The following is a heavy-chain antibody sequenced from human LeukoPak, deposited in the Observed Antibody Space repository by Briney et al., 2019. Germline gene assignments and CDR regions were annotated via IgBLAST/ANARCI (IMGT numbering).Heavy chain of an antibody. D-gene: IGHD6-13*01. J-gene: IGHJ3*02. CDR3: ARHGHSSWYHYNMGDAFDI. CDR2: IYYSGST. V-gene: IGHV4-59*08. Sequence: PSETLSLTCTVSGGSISTYYWSWIRQPPGKGLEWIGYIYYSGSTNYNPSLKSRVTMSVDTSKNQFSLKLSSVTAADTAVYYCARHGHSSWYHYNMGDAFDIWGQGTMVTVSS. CDR1: GGSISTYY.